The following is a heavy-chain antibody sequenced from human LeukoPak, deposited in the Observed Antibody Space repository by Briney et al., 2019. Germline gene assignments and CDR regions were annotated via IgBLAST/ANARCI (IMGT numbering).Heavy chain of an antibody. D-gene: IGHD6-19*01. V-gene: IGHV4-59*01. CDR1: GGSISSYY. J-gene: IGHJ5*02. CDR3: ARDKVAVAGTGWFDP. CDR2: IYYSGST. Sequence: SETLSLTCTVSGGSISSYYWSWIRQPPGKGLEWIGYIYYSGSTNYNPSLKSRVTISVDTSKNQFSLKLSSETAADTAVYYCARDKVAVAGTGWFDPWGQGTLVTVSS.